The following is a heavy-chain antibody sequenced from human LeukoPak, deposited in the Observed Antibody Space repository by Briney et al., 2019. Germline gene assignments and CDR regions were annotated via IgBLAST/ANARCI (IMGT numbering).Heavy chain of an antibody. CDR2: ISSSSSYI. CDR1: GFTFSSYS. CDR3: ARDRWELSKIGGFDY. V-gene: IGHV3-21*01. Sequence: GGSLRLSCAASGFTFSSYSMNWVRQAPGKGLEWVSSISSSSSYIYYADSVKGRFTISRDNAKNSLYLQMNSLRAEDTAVYYCARDRWELSKIGGFDYWGQGTLVTVSS. D-gene: IGHD1-26*01. J-gene: IGHJ4*02.